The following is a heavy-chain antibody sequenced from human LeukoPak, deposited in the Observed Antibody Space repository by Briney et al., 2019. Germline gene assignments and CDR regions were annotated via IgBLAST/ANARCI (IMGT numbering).Heavy chain of an antibody. CDR2: ISSSSYI. J-gene: IGHJ6*03. CDR1: GFTFSSYS. D-gene: IGHD6-25*01. V-gene: IGHV3-21*04. CDR3: AKDLSSGWYYYYMDV. Sequence: GGSLRLSCAASGFTFSSYSMNWVRQAPGKGLEWVSSISSSSYIYYADSVKGRFTIPIDNAKNSLYLQMNSLRAEDMALYYCAKDLSSGWYYYYMDVWGKGTTVTVSS.